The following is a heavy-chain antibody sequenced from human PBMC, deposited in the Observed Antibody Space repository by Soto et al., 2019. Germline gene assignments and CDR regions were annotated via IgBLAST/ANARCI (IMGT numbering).Heavy chain of an antibody. D-gene: IGHD3-22*01. CDR3: ARDSLLYYYDSSGYYSQAYYYGMDV. Sequence: SLTCTVAGGSISSYYWSWIRPPAGKGLEWIGRIYTSGSTNYNPSLKSRVTMSVDTSKNQFSLKLSSVTAADTAVYYCARDSLLYYYDSSGYYSQAYYYGMDVWGQGTTVTVS. CDR2: IYTSGST. J-gene: IGHJ6*02. V-gene: IGHV4-4*07. CDR1: GGSISSYY.